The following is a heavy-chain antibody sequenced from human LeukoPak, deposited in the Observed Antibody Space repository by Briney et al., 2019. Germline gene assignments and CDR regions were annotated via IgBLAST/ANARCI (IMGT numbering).Heavy chain of an antibody. CDR3: AREVAI. CDR2: VHAGNENT. Sequence: RASVSVSCKASGYTFTTYTMHWVRQAPGQGLEWMGWVHAGNENTKSSQKFQGRLTISWDTSASTAYMELSSLRSEDTAIYYCAREVAIWGQGTLVTVSS. CDR1: GYTFTTYT. D-gene: IGHD2-15*01. J-gene: IGHJ4*02. V-gene: IGHV1-3*01.